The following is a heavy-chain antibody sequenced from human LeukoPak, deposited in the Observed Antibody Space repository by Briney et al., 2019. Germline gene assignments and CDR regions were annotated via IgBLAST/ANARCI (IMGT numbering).Heavy chain of an antibody. V-gene: IGHV4-59*01. CDR3: ARARWAYCGGDCYLFDY. CDR2: IYYSGST. CDR1: GDSISSYY. Sequence: SETLSLTCTVSGDSISSYYWSWIRQPPGKGLEWIGYIYYSGSTNYNPSLKSRVTISVDTSKNQFSLKLSSVTAADTAVYYCARARWAYCGGDCYLFDYWGQGTLVTVSS. J-gene: IGHJ4*02. D-gene: IGHD2-21*01.